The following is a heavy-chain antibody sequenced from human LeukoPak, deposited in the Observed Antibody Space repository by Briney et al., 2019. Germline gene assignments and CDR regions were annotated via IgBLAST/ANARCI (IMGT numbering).Heavy chain of an antibody. J-gene: IGHJ4*02. CDR2: VSGSGGST. Sequence: PGGSLRLSCAASGFTFSSYAMSWVRHAPGKGLESVSAVSGSGGSTYYADSVKGRFTISRDNSKNTLYLRMNSLRAEDTAVYYCAKSIVAVADSYYFDYWGQGTLVTVSS. V-gene: IGHV3-23*01. CDR3: AKSIVAVADSYYFDY. D-gene: IGHD6-19*01. CDR1: GFTFSSYA.